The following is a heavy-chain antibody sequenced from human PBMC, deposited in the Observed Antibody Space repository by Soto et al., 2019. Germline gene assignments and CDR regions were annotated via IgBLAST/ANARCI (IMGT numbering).Heavy chain of an antibody. Sequence: ASETLSLTCTVSGGSISSGDYYWSWIRQPPGKGLEWIGYIYYSGSTYYNPSLKSRVTISVDTSKNQFSLKLSSVTAADTAVYYCARAFYGGNSVPIDYWGQGTLVTVSS. CDR2: IYYSGST. D-gene: IGHD2-21*02. CDR3: ARAFYGGNSVPIDY. V-gene: IGHV4-30-4*01. J-gene: IGHJ4*02. CDR1: GGSISSGDYY.